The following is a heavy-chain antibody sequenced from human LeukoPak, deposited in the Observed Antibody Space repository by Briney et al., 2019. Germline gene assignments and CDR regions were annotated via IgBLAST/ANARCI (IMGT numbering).Heavy chain of an antibody. CDR1: GFTVSSNY. D-gene: IGHD3-10*01. CDR3: ARAAMVRGVILIAFDY. J-gene: IGHJ4*02. Sequence: GGSLRLSCAASGFTVSSNYMSWVRQAPGKGLEWVSVIYSGGRTYYADSVRGRFTISRDNAKNSLYLQMNSLRAEDTAVYYCARAAMVRGVILIAFDYWGQGTLVTVSS. V-gene: IGHV3-53*01. CDR2: IYSGGRT.